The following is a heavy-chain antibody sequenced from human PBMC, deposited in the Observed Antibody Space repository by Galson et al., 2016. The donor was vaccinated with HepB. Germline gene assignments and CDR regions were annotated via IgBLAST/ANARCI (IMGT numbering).Heavy chain of an antibody. CDR3: TTGRSAKMNYYYYGLDV. CDR2: IYSSGST. Sequence: SLRLSCAASGFIVSNNYMNWVRQAPGKGLEWVSVIYSSGSTYYADSVKGRFTISRDNAKNSLYLQMNSLRAEDTAVYYCTTGRSAKMNYYYYGLDVWGQGTTVTVSS. J-gene: IGHJ6*02. D-gene: IGHD1-26*01. V-gene: IGHV3-53*01. CDR1: GFIVSNNY.